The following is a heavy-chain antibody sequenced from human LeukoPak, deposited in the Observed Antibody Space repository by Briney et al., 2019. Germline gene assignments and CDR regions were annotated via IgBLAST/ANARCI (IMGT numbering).Heavy chain of an antibody. D-gene: IGHD4-17*01. V-gene: IGHV5-51*01. CDR2: MHPGHSET. Sequence: GESLKISCKTSGYSFTNYWIGWVRQMPGKGLEWMGIMHPGHSETRYTPSFEGQVTISADKSISTAYLQWSSLKASDTAMYYCARRDGDYLDYWGQGTLVTVSS. J-gene: IGHJ4*02. CDR1: GYSFTNYW. CDR3: ARRDGDYLDY.